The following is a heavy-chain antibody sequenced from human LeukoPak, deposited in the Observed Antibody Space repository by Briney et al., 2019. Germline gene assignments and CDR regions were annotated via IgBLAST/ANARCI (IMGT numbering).Heavy chain of an antibody. Sequence: GGSLRLSCVVSGFTFSTSAMSWVRQAPGKGLEWVSAISGSGGSTYYADSVKGRFTISRDNSKNTLYLQMNSLRAEDTAVYYCAILSGKRGYSGYDGDYWGQGTLVTVSS. V-gene: IGHV3-23*01. J-gene: IGHJ4*02. CDR2: ISGSGGST. CDR3: AILSGKRGYSGYDGDY. D-gene: IGHD5-12*01. CDR1: GFTFSTSA.